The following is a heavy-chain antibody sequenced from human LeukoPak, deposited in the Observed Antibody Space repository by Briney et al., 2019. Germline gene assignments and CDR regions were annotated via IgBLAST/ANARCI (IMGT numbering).Heavy chain of an antibody. CDR2: INHSGST. CDR3: ARHVSALTSIAAAGTDY. CDR1: GGSFSGYY. V-gene: IGHV4-34*01. D-gene: IGHD6-13*01. J-gene: IGHJ4*02. Sequence: SETLSLTCAVYGGSFSGYYWSWIRQPPGKGLEWIGEINHSGSTNYNPSLKSRVTISVDTSKNQFSLKLSSVTAADTAVYYCARHVSALTSIAAAGTDYWGQGTLVTVSS.